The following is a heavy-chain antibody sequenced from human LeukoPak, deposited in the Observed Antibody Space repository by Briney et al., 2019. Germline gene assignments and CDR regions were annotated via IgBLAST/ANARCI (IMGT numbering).Heavy chain of an antibody. J-gene: IGHJ4*02. V-gene: IGHV3-53*01. D-gene: IGHD3-10*01. CDR3: ARGWIRGLSPTAY. CDR1: GFTVSSNY. CDR2: IYSGGST. Sequence: PGGSLRLSCAASGFTVSSNYMSWVRQAPGKGLEWVSVIYSGGSTYYADSVKGRFTISRDNSKNTLYLQMNSLRAEDTAVYYCARGWIRGLSPTAYWGQGTLVTVSS.